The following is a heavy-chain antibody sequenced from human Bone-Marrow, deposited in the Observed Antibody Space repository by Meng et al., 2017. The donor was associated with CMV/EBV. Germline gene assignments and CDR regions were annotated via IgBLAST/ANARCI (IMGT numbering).Heavy chain of an antibody. J-gene: IGHJ4*02. V-gene: IGHV1-69*10. CDR3: ARVAHFTYGRVLDY. Sequence: SVKVSCKASGGTFSSYAISWVRQAPGQGLEWMGGIIPILGIANYAQKFQGRVTIAADKSTSTAYMVLSSLRSEDTAVYYCARVAHFTYGRVLDYWGQGTLVTVSS. CDR1: GGTFSSYA. D-gene: IGHD3-10*02. CDR2: IIPILGIA.